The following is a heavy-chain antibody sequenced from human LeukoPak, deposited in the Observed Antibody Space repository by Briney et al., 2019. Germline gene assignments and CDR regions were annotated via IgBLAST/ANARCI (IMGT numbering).Heavy chain of an antibody. J-gene: IGHJ5*02. V-gene: IGHV3-74*01. CDR3: VRDSDVLGNWLDP. CDR1: GFTFSRYW. D-gene: IGHD3-10*02. Sequence: PGGSLRLSCAASGFTFSRYWMHWVRQAPGKGLVWVSRIKNDGSSTSYADSVKGRFTISRDNAKNTLYLQMNSLRAEDTAVYYCVRDSDVLGNWLDPWGQGTLVTVSS. CDR2: IKNDGSST.